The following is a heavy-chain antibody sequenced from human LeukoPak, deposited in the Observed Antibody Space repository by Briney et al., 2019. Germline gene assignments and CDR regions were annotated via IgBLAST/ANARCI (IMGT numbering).Heavy chain of an antibody. D-gene: IGHD4-23*01. V-gene: IGHV1-46*01. CDR2: IHPSGGST. CDR1: GYTFTNYY. CDR3: ATEGKLYYGMDV. J-gene: IGHJ6*02. Sequence: ASVKLSCKASGYTFTNYYMQWVRQAPGQGLEWMGIIHPSGGSTSYAQKFQGRVTMTRDTSTSTVYMELSSLKSDDTAVYYCATEGKLYYGMDVWGQGTTVTVSS.